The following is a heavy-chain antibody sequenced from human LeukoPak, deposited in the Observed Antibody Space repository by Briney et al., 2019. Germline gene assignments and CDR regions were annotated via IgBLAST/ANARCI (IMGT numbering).Heavy chain of an antibody. V-gene: IGHV3-23*01. J-gene: IGHJ4*02. Sequence: GGSLRLSCAASGFTFSSYAMSWVRQAPGKGLEWVSAISGSGGSTYYADSVKGRFTISRDNSKNTLYLQMNSLRAEDTAVYYCARVSWGVDSSGYYTRLTPGAGDYWGQGTLVTVSS. CDR1: GFTFSSYA. CDR3: ARVSWGVDSSGYYTRLTPGAGDY. D-gene: IGHD3-22*01. CDR2: ISGSGGST.